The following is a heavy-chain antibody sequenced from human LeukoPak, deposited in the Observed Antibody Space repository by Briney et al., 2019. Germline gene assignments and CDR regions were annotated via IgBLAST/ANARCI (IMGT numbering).Heavy chain of an antibody. Sequence: GGSLRLSCRASGFTFSSNGLHWVRQAPGKGLEWVAFVHYDGNDKYYADSVRGRFTVSRDNSKNTLYLQMNSLRAEDTAVYYCAKVLTQPTYYYDSSGYYYSVGAFDIWGQGTMVTVSS. V-gene: IGHV3-30*02. CDR2: VHYDGNDK. CDR3: AKVLTQPTYYYDSSGYYYSVGAFDI. D-gene: IGHD3-22*01. CDR1: GFTFSSNG. J-gene: IGHJ3*02.